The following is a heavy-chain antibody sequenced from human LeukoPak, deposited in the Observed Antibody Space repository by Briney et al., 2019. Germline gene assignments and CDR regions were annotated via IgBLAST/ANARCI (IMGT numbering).Heavy chain of an antibody. D-gene: IGHD5-12*01. CDR1: GGSFSNYY. V-gene: IGHV4-34*01. Sequence: PSETLSLTCAVYGGSFSNYYWNWIRQPPGKGLEWIGEINHTGSTNYNPSLKSRVTISVDTSKNQFSLKLSSVTAADTAVYYCAVRGYSGYDPFDYWGQGTLVTVSS. J-gene: IGHJ4*02. CDR3: AVRGYSGYDPFDY. CDR2: INHTGST.